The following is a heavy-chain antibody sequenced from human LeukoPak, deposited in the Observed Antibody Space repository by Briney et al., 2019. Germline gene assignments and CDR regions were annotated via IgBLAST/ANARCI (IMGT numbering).Heavy chain of an antibody. V-gene: IGHV3-30*02. Sequence: GGSLRLSCVASGFIFSTYGLHWVRQSPGRGLEWVAFVRNDGFDTYHSNSVKGRFSISRDDSKNTVYLQMNSLRAEDTALYYCARDRGKDYFGDWGQGTQVTVSS. CDR3: ARDRGKDYFGD. CDR1: GFIFSTYG. CDR2: VRNDGFDT. J-gene: IGHJ4*02. D-gene: IGHD4-23*01.